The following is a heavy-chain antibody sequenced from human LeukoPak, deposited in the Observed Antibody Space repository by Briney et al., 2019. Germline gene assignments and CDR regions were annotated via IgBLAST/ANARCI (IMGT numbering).Heavy chain of an antibody. CDR2: VNHSGST. D-gene: IGHD6-19*01. J-gene: IGHJ4*02. CDR1: GGSFSGYY. V-gene: IGHV4-34*01. CDR3: ARGLGYSSGWYRQYYFDY. Sequence: SETLSLTCAVYGGSFSGYYWSWIRQPPGKGLEWIGEVNHSGSTNYNPSLKSRVTISVDTSKNQFSLKLSSVTAADTAVYYCARGLGYSSGWYRQYYFDYWGQGTLVTVSS.